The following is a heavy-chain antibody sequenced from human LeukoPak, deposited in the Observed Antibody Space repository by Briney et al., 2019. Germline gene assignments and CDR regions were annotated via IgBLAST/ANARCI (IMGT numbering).Heavy chain of an antibody. D-gene: IGHD5-24*01. CDR3: ARLQFRGLQSYYFDY. V-gene: IGHV4-59*08. J-gene: IGHJ4*02. CDR1: GGSISSYY. CDR2: IYYSGST. Sequence: SETLSLTCTVSGGSISSYYWSWLRQPPGKGLEWIGYIYYSGSTNYNPSLKSRVTISVDTSKNQFSLKLSSVTAADTAVYYCARLQFRGLQSYYFDYWGQGTLVTVSS.